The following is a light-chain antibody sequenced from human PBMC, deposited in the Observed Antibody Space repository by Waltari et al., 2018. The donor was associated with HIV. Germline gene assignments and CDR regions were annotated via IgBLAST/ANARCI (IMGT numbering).Light chain of an antibody. V-gene: IGLV2-18*01. CDR3: SLYTGTTNVL. CDR1: SSDVGSYNR. CDR2: EVN. Sequence: QSALTHPPSVSGSPGQSVSIPCTGSSSDVGSYNRVYWYQQPTGTAPKLIIYEVNNRPSGVPDLFSGSQSGNTASLTISGLQAEDEADYYCSLYTGTTNVLFGGGTKLTVL. J-gene: IGLJ2*01.